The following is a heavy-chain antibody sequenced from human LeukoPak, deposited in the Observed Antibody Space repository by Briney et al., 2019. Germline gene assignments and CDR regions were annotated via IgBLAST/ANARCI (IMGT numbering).Heavy chain of an antibody. CDR3: ARDEYYDSSGLRDY. D-gene: IGHD3-22*01. CDR1: GYTFTSYG. Sequence: ASVKVSCKASGYTFTSYGISWVRQAPGQGLERMGWISAYNGNTNYAQKLQGRVTMTTDTSTSTAYMELRSLRSDDTAVYYCARDEYYDSSGLRDYWGQGTLVTVSS. V-gene: IGHV1-18*01. CDR2: ISAYNGNT. J-gene: IGHJ4*02.